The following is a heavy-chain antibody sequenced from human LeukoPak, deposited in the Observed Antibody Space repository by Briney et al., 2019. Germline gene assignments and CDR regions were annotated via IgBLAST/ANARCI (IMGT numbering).Heavy chain of an antibody. CDR1: GFTFSSYS. CDR2: ISSSSSYI. D-gene: IGHD2-8*01. CDR3: ARENGGYYFDY. V-gene: IGHV3-21*04. Sequence: GGSLRLSCAASGFTFSSYSMNWVRQAPGEGLEWVSSISSSSSYIYYADSVKGRFTISRDNAKNSLYLQMNSLRAEDTALYYCARENGGYYFDYWGQGTLVTVSS. J-gene: IGHJ4*02.